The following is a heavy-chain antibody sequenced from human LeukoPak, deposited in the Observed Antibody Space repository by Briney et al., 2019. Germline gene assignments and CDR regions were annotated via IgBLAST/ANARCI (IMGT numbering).Heavy chain of an antibody. CDR2: INPKSGGI. J-gene: IGHJ4*02. CDR1: VYTVTGYY. Sequence: SVKVSFKPSVYTVTGYYMHWVRQAPGQGLEGMGWINPKSGGINYAQKFQGRVTMTRDPSISTAYMELSRLRSDDTAVYYCARDPLQWLVQYYFDYWGQGTLVTVSS. CDR3: ARDPLQWLVQYYFDY. V-gene: IGHV1-2*02. D-gene: IGHD6-19*01.